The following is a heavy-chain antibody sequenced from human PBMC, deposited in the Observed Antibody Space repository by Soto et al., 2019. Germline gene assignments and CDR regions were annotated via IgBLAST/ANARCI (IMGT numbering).Heavy chain of an antibody. J-gene: IGHJ3*01. Sequence: QVQLVQSGAEVKKPGSSVKVSCKASGGTFSSYAISWVRQAPGQGLEWMGGIIPIFGTANYAQKFQGRVTITADESTSTAYMELSSLRSEDTAVYYCAREGYYDSSGYYAGAFDLWGQGTMVTVSS. D-gene: IGHD3-22*01. CDR2: IIPIFGTA. CDR3: AREGYYDSSGYYAGAFDL. V-gene: IGHV1-69*01. CDR1: GGTFSSYA.